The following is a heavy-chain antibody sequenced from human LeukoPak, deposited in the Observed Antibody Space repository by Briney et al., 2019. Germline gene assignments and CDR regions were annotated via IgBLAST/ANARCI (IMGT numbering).Heavy chain of an antibody. V-gene: IGHV4-39*07. Sequence: PSETLSLTCTVSGGSISSSSYYWGWIRQPPGKGQEWIGSIYYSGSTYYNPSLKSRVTISVDTSKNQFSLKLSSVTAADTAVYYCARERPPVAAAGNYYGMDVWGQGTTVTVSS. D-gene: IGHD6-13*01. CDR2: IYYSGST. CDR3: ARERPPVAAAGNYYGMDV. CDR1: GGSISSSSYY. J-gene: IGHJ6*02.